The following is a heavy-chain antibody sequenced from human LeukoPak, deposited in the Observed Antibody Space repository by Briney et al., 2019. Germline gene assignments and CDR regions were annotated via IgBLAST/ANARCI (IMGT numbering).Heavy chain of an antibody. D-gene: IGHD1-26*01. CDR1: GGSISSYY. J-gene: IGHJ4*02. CDR2: IYYSGST. Sequence: SETLSLTCTVSGGSISSYYWSWIRQPPGKGLEWIGYIYYSGSTNYNPSLKSRVTISVDTSKNQFSLKLSTVTAADTAVYYCARGEWELPFDYWSQGTLVTVSS. V-gene: IGHV4-59*08. CDR3: ARGEWELPFDY.